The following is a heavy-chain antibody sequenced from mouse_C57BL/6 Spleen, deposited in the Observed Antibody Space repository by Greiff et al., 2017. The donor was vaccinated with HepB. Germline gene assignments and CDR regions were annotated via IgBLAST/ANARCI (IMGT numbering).Heavy chain of an antibody. CDR2: IHPNSGST. CDR3: ARGGSNYGSWFAY. D-gene: IGHD2-5*01. J-gene: IGHJ3*01. Sequence: QVQLQQPGAELVKPGASVKLSCKASGYTFTSYWMHWVKQRPGQGLEWIGMIHPNSGSTNYNEKFKSKATLTVDKSSSTAYMQLSSLTSEDSAVYYCARGGSNYGSWFAYWGQGTLVTVSA. V-gene: IGHV1-64*01. CDR1: GYTFTSYW.